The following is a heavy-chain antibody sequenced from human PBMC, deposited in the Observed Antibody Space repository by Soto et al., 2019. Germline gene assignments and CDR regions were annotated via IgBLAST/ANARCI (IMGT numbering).Heavy chain of an antibody. D-gene: IGHD6-13*01. J-gene: IGHJ1*01. CDR2: IYWNDDK. CDR3: AREYSSSWYGH. V-gene: IGHV2-5*01. Sequence: ASGPTLVNPTQTLTLTCTFSGFSLSTNAVGVGWIRQPPGKALEWLALIYWNDDKRYSPSLESRLTITKATSKNQVVLTMTNVDPVDTATYYCAREYSSSWYGHWGQGTLVTVSS. CDR1: GFSLSTNAVG.